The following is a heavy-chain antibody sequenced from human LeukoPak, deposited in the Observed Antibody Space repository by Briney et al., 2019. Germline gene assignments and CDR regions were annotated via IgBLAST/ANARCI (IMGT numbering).Heavy chain of an antibody. CDR2: INLGDSDT. CDR1: GHRFTNHW. V-gene: IGHV5-51*01. CDR3: ARRPYSGSPNWFDP. Sequence: GESLQISCEVSGHRFTNHWIGWVRQMPGKGLEWMGIINLGDSDTKYSPSFQGQVTISLDKSISTAYLQWRSLKASDTAMYYCARRPYSGSPNWFDPWGQGTLVTVSS. J-gene: IGHJ5*02. D-gene: IGHD1-26*01.